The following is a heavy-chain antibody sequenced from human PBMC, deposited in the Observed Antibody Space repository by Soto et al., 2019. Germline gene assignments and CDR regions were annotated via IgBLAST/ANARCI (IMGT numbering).Heavy chain of an antibody. V-gene: IGHV4-31*03. CDR2: ISSDGTT. CDR1: GDSLTSGAYH. J-gene: IGHJ4*02. D-gene: IGHD3-3*01. Sequence: QVQLQESGPGLVKPSQSLSLICSVSGDSLTSGAYHWSWVRQHPGQGLEWMGYISSDGTTYYNPSLNGRITMSPAASQTRFTGRLTAVTAADSVVFLCARGTLAYDFASGYYAEAFDDWGLGTLVTVSS. CDR3: ARGTLAYDFASGYYAEAFDD.